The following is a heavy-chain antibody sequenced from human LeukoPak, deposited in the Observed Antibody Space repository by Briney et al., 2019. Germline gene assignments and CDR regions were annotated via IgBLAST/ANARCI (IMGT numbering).Heavy chain of an antibody. J-gene: IGHJ4*02. Sequence: GGSLRLSCAASGFTFSSYGMHWVRQAPGKGLEWVAFIRYDGSNKYYADSVKGRFTISRDNSKNTLHLQMNSLRVEDTAVYYCARARIAVAGPFDYWAREPWSPSPQ. CDR3: ARARIAVAGPFDY. V-gene: IGHV3-30*02. CDR1: GFTFSSYG. CDR2: IRYDGSNK. D-gene: IGHD6-19*01.